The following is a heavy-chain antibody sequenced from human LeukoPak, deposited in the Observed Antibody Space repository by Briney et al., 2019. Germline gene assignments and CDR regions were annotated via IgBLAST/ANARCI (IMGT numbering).Heavy chain of an antibody. CDR1: GFTFSSYA. CDR3: AKMPVSYSSGWSTFDY. D-gene: IGHD6-19*01. J-gene: IGHJ4*02. CDR2: ISGSGGNT. V-gene: IGHV3-23*01. Sequence: GGSLRLSCAASGFTFSSYAMSWVRQTPGKGLEWVSGISGSGGNTYYADSVKGRFTISRDNSKNTLYLQMNSLRAEDTAIYYCAKMPVSYSSGWSTFDYWDQGTLVTVSS.